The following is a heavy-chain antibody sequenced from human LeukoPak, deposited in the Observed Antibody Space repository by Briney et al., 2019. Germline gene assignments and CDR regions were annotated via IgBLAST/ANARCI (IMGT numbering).Heavy chain of an antibody. Sequence: SETLSLTCAVYGGSFSGYYWSWIRQPPGKGLEWIGEINHSGSTNYNPSLKRRVTISVDTSKNQFSLKLSSVTAADTAVYYCARIRGYSYGYRYYYYMDVWGKGTTVTVSS. D-gene: IGHD5-18*01. J-gene: IGHJ6*03. CDR3: ARIRGYSYGYRYYYYMDV. CDR2: INHSGST. V-gene: IGHV4-34*01. CDR1: GGSFSGYY.